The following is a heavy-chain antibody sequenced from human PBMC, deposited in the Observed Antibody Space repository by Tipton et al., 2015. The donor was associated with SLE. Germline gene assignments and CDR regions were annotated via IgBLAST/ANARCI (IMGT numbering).Heavy chain of an antibody. D-gene: IGHD2-21*01. J-gene: IGHJ5*02. CDR2: ISAYNGNT. CDR3: ARDTLTNCGDDCYSGGYFDP. V-gene: IGHV1-2*02. Sequence: QLVQSGAEVKKPGASVKVSCTASGYTFTSYAMNWVRQAPGQGLEWLGWISAYNGNTNYAQKFQGRVTMARDTSISTAYMELSRLRSDDTAVYYCARDTLTNCGDDCYSGGYFDPWGQGTLVTVSS. CDR1: GYTFTSYA.